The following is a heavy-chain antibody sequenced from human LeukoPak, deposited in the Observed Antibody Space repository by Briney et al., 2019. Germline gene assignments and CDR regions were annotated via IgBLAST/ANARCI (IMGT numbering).Heavy chain of an antibody. CDR3: ARHGYGSSSEVRY. Sequence: SETLSLTCTVSGGSITSYYRSWIRQSPGKGLEWIGFMYYSGTTNYNPSLKSRVTISLGMSKNQFSLKLSSVTAADTAVYYCARHGYGSSSEVRYWGQGTLVTVSS. J-gene: IGHJ4*02. V-gene: IGHV4-59*08. D-gene: IGHD6-6*01. CDR2: MYYSGTT. CDR1: GGSITSYY.